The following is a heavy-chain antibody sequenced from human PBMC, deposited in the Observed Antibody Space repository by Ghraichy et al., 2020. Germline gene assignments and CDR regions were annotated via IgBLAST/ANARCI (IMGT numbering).Heavy chain of an antibody. J-gene: IGHJ5*02. Sequence: ESLNISCAASGFTFSNYWMNWVRQAPGKGLEWVANIKQDGSEKSYVDSVKGRFTISRDNAKNSLYLQMNSLRAEDSAVYYCAREIFYSGSYYGKWFDPWGQGTLVTVSS. CDR2: IKQDGSEK. CDR1: GFTFSNYW. V-gene: IGHV3-7*03. CDR3: AREIFYSGSYYGKWFDP. D-gene: IGHD3-10*01.